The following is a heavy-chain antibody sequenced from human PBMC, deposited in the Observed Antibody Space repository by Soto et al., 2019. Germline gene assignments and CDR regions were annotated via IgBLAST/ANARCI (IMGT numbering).Heavy chain of an antibody. V-gene: IGHV4-59*01. J-gene: IGHJ4*02. CDR3: AKDQGFIPY. CDR2: INYSGNT. D-gene: IGHD2-21*01. Sequence: SETLSLTCTVSGCSISSYYWNWIRQPPGKGLEWIGYINYSGNTKSNPSLKSRVTISLDTSQNQLSLKLTSVTAADTAVYYCAKDQGFIPYWGQGALVTVSS. CDR1: GCSISSYY.